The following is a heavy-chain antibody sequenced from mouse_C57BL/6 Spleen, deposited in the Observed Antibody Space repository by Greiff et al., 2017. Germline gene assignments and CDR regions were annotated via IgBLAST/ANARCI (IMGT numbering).Heavy chain of an antibody. J-gene: IGHJ2*01. D-gene: IGHD1-1*01. CDR3: ARAVVDFDY. CDR1: GYTFTSYW. CDR2: IDPSDSYT. Sequence: QVQLQQPGAELVRPGTSVKLSCKASGYTFTSYWMHWVKQRPGQGLEWIGVIDPSDSYTNYNQKFKGKATLTVDTSSSTAYMQRSSLTSEDAAVYYCARAVVDFDYWGQGTTLTVSS. V-gene: IGHV1-59*01.